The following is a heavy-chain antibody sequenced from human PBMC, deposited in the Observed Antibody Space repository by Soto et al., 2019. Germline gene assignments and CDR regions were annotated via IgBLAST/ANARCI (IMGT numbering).Heavy chain of an antibody. J-gene: IGHJ4*02. D-gene: IGHD4-4*01. Sequence: QVQLVQSGAEVKKPGASVKLTCKASGYTFIMHYIHWVRQAPGQGLEWMGVINPNGGTTNYAQKFQGRVTLTGDTSRSTVYMDLSSLRSEDTALYYCARGDRDGYSVWGQGTQVTVSS. CDR3: ARGDRDGYSV. CDR2: INPNGGTT. V-gene: IGHV1-46*01. CDR1: GYTFIMHY.